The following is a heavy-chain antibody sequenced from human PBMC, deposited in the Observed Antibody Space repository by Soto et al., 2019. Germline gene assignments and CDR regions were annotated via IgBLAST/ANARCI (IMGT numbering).Heavy chain of an antibody. CDR1: GGSISSTNYF. CDR3: AREYAFSSDY. D-gene: IGHD2-2*01. Sequence: PSETLSLTCTVSGGSISSTNYFWGWIRQPPGKGLEWIGSIHYSWGTYYNPSLKSRVTISVDTSKSQFSLKLSSVTATDTAVYYCAREYAFSSDYWGQGTVVTVSS. CDR2: IHYSWGT. J-gene: IGHJ4*02. V-gene: IGHV4-39*02.